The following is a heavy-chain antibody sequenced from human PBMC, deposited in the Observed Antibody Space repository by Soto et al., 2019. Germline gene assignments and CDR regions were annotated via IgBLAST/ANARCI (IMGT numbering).Heavy chain of an antibody. D-gene: IGHD2-2*01. CDR3: ARDDLVQYQLHDY. J-gene: IGHJ4*02. CDR2: ISSSSSYI. Sequence: GGSLRLSCAASGFTFSSYSMNWVHQAPGKGLEWVSSISSSSSYIYYADSVKGRFTISRDNAKNSLYLQMNSLRAEDTAVYYCARDDLVQYQLHDYWGQGTLVTVSS. CDR1: GFTFSSYS. V-gene: IGHV3-21*01.